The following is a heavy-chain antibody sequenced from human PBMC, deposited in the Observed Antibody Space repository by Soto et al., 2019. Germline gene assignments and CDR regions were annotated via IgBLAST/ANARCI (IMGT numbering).Heavy chain of an antibody. J-gene: IGHJ5*02. D-gene: IGHD3-3*01. CDR2: INHSGST. Sequence: PSETLSLTCAVYGGSFSGYYWSWIRQPPGKGLEWIGEINHSGSTNYNPSLKSRVTISVDTSKNQFSLKLSSVTAADTAVYYCAAGDFWSGYHAGWFDPWGQGTLVTVSS. CDR3: AAGDFWSGYHAGWFDP. CDR1: GGSFSGYY. V-gene: IGHV4-34*01.